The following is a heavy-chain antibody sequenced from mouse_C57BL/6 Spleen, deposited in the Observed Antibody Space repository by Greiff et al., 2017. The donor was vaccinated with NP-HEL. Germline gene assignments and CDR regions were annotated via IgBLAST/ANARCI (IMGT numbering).Heavy chain of an antibody. D-gene: IGHD2-1*01. CDR3: AREGNSAWFAY. CDR1: GYSITSGYY. Sequence: VQLKESGPGLVKPSQSLSLTCSVTGYSITSGYYWNWIRQFPGNKLEWMGYISYDGSNNYNPSLKNRISITRDTSKNQFFLKLNSVTTEDTATYYCAREGNSAWFAYWGQGTLVTVSA. V-gene: IGHV3-6*01. J-gene: IGHJ3*01. CDR2: ISYDGSN.